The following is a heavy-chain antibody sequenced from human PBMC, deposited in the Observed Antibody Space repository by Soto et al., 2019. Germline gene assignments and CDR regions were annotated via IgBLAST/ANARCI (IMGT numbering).Heavy chain of an antibody. CDR1: GFTFSDYS. CDR2: IDSRGRTL. Sequence: VGSLRLSCFASGFTFSDYSMSWIRQAPGKGLEWLAFIDSRGRTLSYADSVRGRFTISRDNAENSVYLQMDSLRADDTAVYYCARQAARNYIDSWGKGNSVTSPQ. J-gene: IGHJ4*02. D-gene: IGHD6-6*01. V-gene: IGHV3-11*01. CDR3: ARQAARNYIDS.